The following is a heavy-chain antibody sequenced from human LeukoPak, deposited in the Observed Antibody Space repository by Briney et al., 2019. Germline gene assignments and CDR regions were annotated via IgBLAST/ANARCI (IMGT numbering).Heavy chain of an antibody. CDR1: GGSISSGGYS. CDR3: ARSIAVAGTSYYFDY. D-gene: IGHD6-19*01. J-gene: IGHJ4*02. V-gene: IGHV4-30-2*01. CDR2: IYHSGST. Sequence: SQTLSLTCAVSGGSISSGGYSWSWIRQPPGKGLEWIGYIYHSGSTYYNPSLKSRVTISVDRSKNQFSLELSSVTAADTAVYYCARSIAVAGTSYYFDYWGQGTLVTVSS.